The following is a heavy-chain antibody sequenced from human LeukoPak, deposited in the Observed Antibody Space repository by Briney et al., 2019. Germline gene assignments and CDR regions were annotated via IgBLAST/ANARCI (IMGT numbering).Heavy chain of an antibody. J-gene: IGHJ5*02. CDR1: GGSISSGDYY. CDR3: ARDYDFYWFDP. V-gene: IGHV4-30-4*08. CDR2: IYYSGST. Sequence: PSETLSLTCTVSGGSISSGDYYWRWLRQPPGTGLEWIGYIYYSGSTYYNPSLESRVTISVDTSKNQFSLKLSSVTAADTAVYYCARDYDFYWFDPWGQGTLVTVSS. D-gene: IGHD3-3*01.